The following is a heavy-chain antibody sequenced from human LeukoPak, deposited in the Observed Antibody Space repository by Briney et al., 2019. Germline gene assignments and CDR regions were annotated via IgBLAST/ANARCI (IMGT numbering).Heavy chain of an antibody. CDR1: GDSISSGTYY. J-gene: IGHJ4*02. CDR3: ARMNLAASGTPFNY. D-gene: IGHD6-13*01. V-gene: IGHV4-61*02. Sequence: SSETLSLTCKVSGDSISSGTYYWSWVRQPAGKDLEWVGRIYKSGSTNYNPSLKSRVSISVDTSKNQFSLKVNFVTAADTAVYYCARMNLAASGTPFNYWGPGILVTVSS. CDR2: IYKSGST.